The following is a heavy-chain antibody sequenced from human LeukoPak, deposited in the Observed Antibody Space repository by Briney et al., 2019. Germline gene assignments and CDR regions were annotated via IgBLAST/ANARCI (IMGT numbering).Heavy chain of an antibody. V-gene: IGHV3-30*02. CDR2: IRYDGSNK. CDR3: ARAPRWLVLTNGPYYFDY. Sequence: GGSLRLSCAASGFTFSSYGMHWVRQAPGKGLEWVAFIRYDGSNKYYADSVKGRFTISRDNSKNTLYLQMNSLRAEDTAVYYCARAPRWLVLTNGPYYFDYWGQGTLVTVSS. J-gene: IGHJ4*02. D-gene: IGHD6-19*01. CDR1: GFTFSSYG.